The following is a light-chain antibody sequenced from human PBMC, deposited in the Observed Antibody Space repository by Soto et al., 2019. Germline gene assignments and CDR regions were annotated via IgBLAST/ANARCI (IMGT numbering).Light chain of an antibody. CDR2: GAS. V-gene: IGKV3-20*01. CDR3: QQYGSSPLT. CDR1: QSVSSSY. J-gene: IGKJ4*01. Sequence: EIVLTQSTGTLSLSPGERATLSCRASQSVSSSYLAWYQQKPGQAPRLLIYGASSRATGIPDRFSGSGYGTDFTLTISRLEPEDFAVYYCQQYGSSPLTFGGGTKVEIK.